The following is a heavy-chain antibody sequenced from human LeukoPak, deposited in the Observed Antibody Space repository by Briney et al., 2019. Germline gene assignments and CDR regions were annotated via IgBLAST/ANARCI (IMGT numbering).Heavy chain of an antibody. Sequence: PSETLSLTCTVSGGSISSSSYYWGWIRQPPGKGLEWIGSIYYSGSTYYNPSLKSRVTISVDTSKSQFSLKLSSVTAADTAVYYCARRRATVVPYFDYRGQGTLVTVSS. CDR3: ARRRATVVPYFDY. D-gene: IGHD4-17*01. J-gene: IGHJ4*02. V-gene: IGHV4-39*01. CDR2: IYYSGST. CDR1: GGSISSSSYY.